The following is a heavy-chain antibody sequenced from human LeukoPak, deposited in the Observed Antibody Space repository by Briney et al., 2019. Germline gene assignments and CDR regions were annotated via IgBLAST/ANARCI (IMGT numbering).Heavy chain of an antibody. CDR3: ARDDGYCSSTSCSPSYYMDV. CDR2: IWYDGSNK. D-gene: IGHD2-2*01. V-gene: IGHV3-33*01. CDR1: GFTFSSYG. J-gene: IGHJ6*03. Sequence: PGGSLRLSCAASGFTFSSYGMHWVRQAPGKGLEWVAVIWYDGSNKYYADSVKGRFTISRDSSKNTLYLQMNSLRAEDTAVYYCARDDGYCSSTSCSPSYYMDVWGKGTTVTVSS.